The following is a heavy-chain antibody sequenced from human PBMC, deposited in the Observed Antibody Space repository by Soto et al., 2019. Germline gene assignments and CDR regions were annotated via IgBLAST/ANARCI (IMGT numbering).Heavy chain of an antibody. V-gene: IGHV3-30*18. CDR3: AKWFRKQWLALGTYGMDV. CDR1: EFTLSSYG. D-gene: IGHD6-19*01. J-gene: IGHJ6*02. CDR2: ISSDGGNQ. Sequence: GGTLRLSCAASEFTLSSYGMHWVRQAPGKGLEWVAMISSDGGNQYYADSVKGRFTISRDNSKNTLYLQMDSLRAEDTAVYYCAKWFRKQWLALGTYGMDVWGQGTTVTVSS.